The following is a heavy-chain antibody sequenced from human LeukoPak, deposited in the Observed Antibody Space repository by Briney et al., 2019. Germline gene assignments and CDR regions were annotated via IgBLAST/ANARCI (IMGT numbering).Heavy chain of an antibody. CDR1: GFTVSSNY. Sequence: GGSLRLSCAASGFTVSSNYMSWVRQAPGKGLEWVSVIYSGGSTYYADSVKGRFTISRHNSKNTLYPQMNSLRAEDTAVYYCARVQYYYDSSGYYYQNWFDPWGQGTLVTVSS. CDR2: IYSGGST. D-gene: IGHD3-22*01. J-gene: IGHJ5*02. CDR3: ARVQYYYDSSGYYYQNWFDP. V-gene: IGHV3-53*04.